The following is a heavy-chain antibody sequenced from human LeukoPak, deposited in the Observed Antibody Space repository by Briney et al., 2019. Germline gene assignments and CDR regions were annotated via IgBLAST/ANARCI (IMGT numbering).Heavy chain of an antibody. D-gene: IGHD3-3*01. V-gene: IGHV1-69*13. CDR2: IIPIFGTA. CDR3: AGPVPQYDFWSGYSEYYYYGMDV. J-gene: IGHJ6*02. CDR1: GGTFSSYT. Sequence: GASVKVSCKASGGTFSSYTISWVRQAPGQGLEWMGGIIPIFGTANYAQKFQGRVTITADESTSTAYMELSSLRSEDTAVYYCAGPVPQYDFWSGYSEYYYYGMDVWGQGTTVTVSS.